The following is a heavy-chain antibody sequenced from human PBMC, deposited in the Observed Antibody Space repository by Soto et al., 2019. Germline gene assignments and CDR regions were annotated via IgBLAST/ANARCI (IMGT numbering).Heavy chain of an antibody. CDR3: AKVVVGATSHSDFDS. CDR2: AAYSGGT. D-gene: IGHD2-15*01. V-gene: IGHV4-39*01. CDR1: GGSIANNNYF. Sequence: QLQLQESGPGLVRPSETLSLTCTVSGGSIANNNYFWGWVRQPPGKGLEWIGSAAYSGGTYKNPSLKSRVTVSVDTSKNQFSLKVTSVTAADTAVYYCAKVVVGATSHSDFDSWGQGTLVTVSS. J-gene: IGHJ4*02.